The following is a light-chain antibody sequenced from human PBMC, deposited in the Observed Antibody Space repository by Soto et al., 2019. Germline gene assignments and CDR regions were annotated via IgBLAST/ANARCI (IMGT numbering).Light chain of an antibody. J-gene: IGKJ2*01. CDR1: QSVSSTY. V-gene: IGKV3-20*01. Sequence: VVKKSPGTLSLSHGERATLSCMASQSVSSTYLAWYQQRLGQAPRLLIYGASSGATGIPDRFSGSGSGTDFTLTISRLEPEDFTIYYCQQYGGVPYTFGQGTKADIK. CDR2: GAS. CDR3: QQYGGVPYT.